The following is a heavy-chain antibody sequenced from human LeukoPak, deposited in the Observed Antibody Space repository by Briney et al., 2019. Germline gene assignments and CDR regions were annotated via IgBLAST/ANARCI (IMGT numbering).Heavy chain of an antibody. CDR2: ISGSGGST. D-gene: IGHD3-22*01. V-gene: IGHV3-23*01. CDR1: GFTFNNYA. J-gene: IGHJ4*02. CDR3: AKDPSYDSSGYYLFDY. Sequence: PGGSLRLSCAASGFTFNNYAMTWVRQAPGKGLEWVSAISGSGGSTYYADSVKGRFTISRDNSKNTLYLQMNSLRAEDTAVYYCAKDPSYDSSGYYLFDYWGQGTLVTASS.